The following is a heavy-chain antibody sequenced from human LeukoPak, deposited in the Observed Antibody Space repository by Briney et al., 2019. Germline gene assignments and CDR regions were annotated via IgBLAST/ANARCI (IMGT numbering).Heavy chain of an antibody. D-gene: IGHD2-15*01. CDR3: AKEAVVAADYFDY. Sequence: PGGSLRLSCAASGFTFSSYGMHWVRQAPGKGLEWVAVISYDGSNKYYADSVKGRFTISRDNSKNTLYLQMNSLRAEDTAVYYCAKEAVVAADYFDYWGQGTLVTVSS. V-gene: IGHV3-30*18. CDR1: GFTFSSYG. J-gene: IGHJ4*02. CDR2: ISYDGSNK.